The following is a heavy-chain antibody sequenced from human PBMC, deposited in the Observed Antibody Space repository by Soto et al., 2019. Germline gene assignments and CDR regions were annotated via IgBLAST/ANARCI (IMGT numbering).Heavy chain of an antibody. CDR1: GFTFSDYS. V-gene: IGHV3-7*01. CDR3: ARVYFESRGPTKYRAFDF. Sequence: PGGSLRLSCAASGFTFSDYSMSWVRQSPGKGLEGVANIKQDGSEEDYVDSVKGRLTIPRDNAKNSLYLQMNSLRAEDTAVYYCARVYFESRGPTKYRAFDFWGQGTMVTVSS. D-gene: IGHD3-22*01. J-gene: IGHJ3*01. CDR2: IKQDGSEE.